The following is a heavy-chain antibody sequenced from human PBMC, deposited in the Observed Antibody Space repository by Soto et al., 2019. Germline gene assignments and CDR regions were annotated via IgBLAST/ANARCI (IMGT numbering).Heavy chain of an antibody. V-gene: IGHV3-33*06. J-gene: IGHJ4*02. Sequence: GGSLRLSCAASGFTFSSYGMHWVRQAPGKGLEWVAVIWYDGSNKYYADSVKGRFTISRDNSKNTLYLQMNSLRAEDTAVYYCAKTPSWSGPFYFDYWGQGTLVTVSS. D-gene: IGHD3-3*01. CDR1: GFTFSSYG. CDR2: IWYDGSNK. CDR3: AKTPSWSGPFYFDY.